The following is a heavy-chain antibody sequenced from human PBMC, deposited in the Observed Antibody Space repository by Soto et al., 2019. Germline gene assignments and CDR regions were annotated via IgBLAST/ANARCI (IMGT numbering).Heavy chain of an antibody. CDR2: INPSGGST. CDR3: ARDRVVVGPHPRTFDI. D-gene: IGHD1-26*01. CDR1: GYTFTSYY. V-gene: IGHV1-46*01. Sequence: GASVKVSCKASGYTFTSYYMHWVRQAPGQGLEWMGIINPSGGSTSYAQKFQGRVTMTRDTSTSTVYMELSSLRSEDTAVYYCARDRVVVGPHPRTFDIWGQGTMVTVSS. J-gene: IGHJ3*02.